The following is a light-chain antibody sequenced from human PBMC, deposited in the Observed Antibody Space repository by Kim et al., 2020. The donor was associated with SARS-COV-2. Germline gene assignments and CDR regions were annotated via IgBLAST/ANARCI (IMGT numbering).Light chain of an antibody. J-gene: IGKJ2*01. CDR1: QSVNTN. CDR2: GTS. CDR3: QQYNQWPPEYT. Sequence: SPGERATLSCRASQSVNTNLAWYQQRPGQAPRLLIYGTSTRATGIPDRFSGSVSATDFTLTISSLQSEDSAVYYCQQYNQWPPEYTFGQGTKLEI. V-gene: IGKV3-15*01.